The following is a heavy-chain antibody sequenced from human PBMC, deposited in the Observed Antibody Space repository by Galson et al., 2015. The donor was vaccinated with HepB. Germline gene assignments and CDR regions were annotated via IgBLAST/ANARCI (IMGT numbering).Heavy chain of an antibody. D-gene: IGHD6-13*01. CDR3: ARRIAAPGNFYYYGMDV. J-gene: IGHJ6*02. CDR1: GGSVSSGGYS. Sequence: SLTCAVSGGSVSSGGYSWSWIRQPPGKGLEWTGHIYHSGGTYYNPSLKSRITITLDTSKNQFSLKLTSVTAADTAVYYCARRIAAPGNFYYYGMDVWGQGTTVTVSS. CDR2: IYHSGGT. V-gene: IGHV4-30-4*07.